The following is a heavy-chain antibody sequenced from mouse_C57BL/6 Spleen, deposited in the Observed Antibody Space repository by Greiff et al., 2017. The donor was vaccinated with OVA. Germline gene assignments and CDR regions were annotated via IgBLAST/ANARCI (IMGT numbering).Heavy chain of an antibody. V-gene: IGHV1-55*01. CDR3: ARYGSSRDYFDY. CDR2: IYPGSGST. CDR1: GYTFTSYW. D-gene: IGHD1-1*01. Sequence: QVQLQQPGAELMKPGASVKMSCKASGYTFTSYWITWVKQRPGQGLEWIGDIYPGSGSTNYNEKFKSKATLTVDTSSSTAYMQLSSLTSEDSAVYYCARYGSSRDYFDYWGQGTTLTVSS. J-gene: IGHJ2*01.